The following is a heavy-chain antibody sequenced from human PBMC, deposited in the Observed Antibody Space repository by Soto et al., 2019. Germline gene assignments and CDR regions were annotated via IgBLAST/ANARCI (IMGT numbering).Heavy chain of an antibody. CDR2: IHHSGST. CDR3: ARVSGPAMYFYGMDV. Sequence: QLQLQESGSRLLKPSQTLSLTCAVSGGSISSAGYSWSWIRQPSGKGLEWIGYIHHSGSTVYNPSLKSRVTMSVDRSKSQFSLRLTSVTAADTAVYFCARVSGPAMYFYGMDVW. CDR1: GGSISSAGYS. V-gene: IGHV4-30-2*01. J-gene: IGHJ6*01. D-gene: IGHD3-10*01.